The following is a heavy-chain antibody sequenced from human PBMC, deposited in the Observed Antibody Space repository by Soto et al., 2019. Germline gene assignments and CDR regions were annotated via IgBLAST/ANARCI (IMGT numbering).Heavy chain of an antibody. CDR3: TTTLGYCSGGSCYSGVARGWFDP. V-gene: IGHV3-15*01. D-gene: IGHD2-15*01. CDR2: IKSKTDGGTT. CDR1: GFTFSNAW. J-gene: IGHJ5*02. Sequence: EVQLVESGGGLVKPGGSLRLSCAASGFTFSNAWMSWVRQAPGKGLEWVGRIKSKTDGGTTDYAAPVKGRFSISRDDWNNTLYLQMNSLKTEDTAVYYCTTTLGYCSGGSCYSGVARGWFDPWGQGTLVTVSS.